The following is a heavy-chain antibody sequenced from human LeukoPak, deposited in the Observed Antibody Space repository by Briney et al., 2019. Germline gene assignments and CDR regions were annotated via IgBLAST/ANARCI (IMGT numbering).Heavy chain of an antibody. CDR3: VRQQTPHGNFDY. V-gene: IGHV3-13*01. J-gene: IGHJ4*02. CDR1: RFAFNSHA. Sequence: GGSLRLSCAASRFAFNSHAMHWVRQATGKGLEWVSAIGTAGDTFYPGSVKGRFTISRENAKNSLSLQMNSLRAEDTAVYYCVRQQTPHGNFDYWGQGTLVTVSS. CDR2: IGTAGDT. D-gene: IGHD1-26*01.